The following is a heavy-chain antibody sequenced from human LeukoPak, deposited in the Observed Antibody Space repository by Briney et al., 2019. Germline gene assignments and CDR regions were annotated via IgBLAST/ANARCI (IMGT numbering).Heavy chain of an antibody. J-gene: IGHJ6*03. CDR2: ISAYNGNT. V-gene: IGHV1-18*01. CDR3: ARVGYSSSSPYYYYHMDV. Sequence: ASVKVSCKASGYTFTSYGISWVRQAPGQGLEWMGWISAYNGNTNYAQKLQGRVTMTTDTSTSTAYMELRSLRSDDTAVYYCARVGYSSSSPYYYYHMDVWGKGTTVTVSS. D-gene: IGHD6-6*01. CDR1: GYTFTSYG.